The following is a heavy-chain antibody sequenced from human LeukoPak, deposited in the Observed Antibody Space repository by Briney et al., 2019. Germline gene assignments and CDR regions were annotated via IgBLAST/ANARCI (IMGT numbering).Heavy chain of an antibody. J-gene: IGHJ3*02. Sequence: SETLSLTCTVSGGSINNYYWSWIRQPAGKGLEWIGRIYTRGSTNYNPSLKSRVTMSVDTSKNQFSLKLSPVTAADTAVYYCARGRYCSADICSGGDAFDIWGQGTMVSVSP. CDR1: GGSINNYY. CDR3: ARGRYCSADICSGGDAFDI. V-gene: IGHV4-4*07. CDR2: IYTRGST. D-gene: IGHD2-15*01.